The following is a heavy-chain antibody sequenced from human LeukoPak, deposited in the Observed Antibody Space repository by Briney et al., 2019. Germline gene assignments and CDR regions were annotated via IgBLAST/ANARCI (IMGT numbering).Heavy chain of an antibody. D-gene: IGHD2-15*01. CDR1: GFTFSNYG. V-gene: IGHV3-21*01. CDR2: ISSSGSYI. CDR3: ARDGRGGVVVGPDPFDI. Sequence: PGGSLRLSCAASGFTFSNYGLNWVRQAPGKGLEWVSSISSSGSYIFYADSLKGRFTISRDNAKNSLFLQMNSLRAEDTAVYYCARDGRGGVVVGPDPFDIWGRGTMVTVSS. J-gene: IGHJ3*02.